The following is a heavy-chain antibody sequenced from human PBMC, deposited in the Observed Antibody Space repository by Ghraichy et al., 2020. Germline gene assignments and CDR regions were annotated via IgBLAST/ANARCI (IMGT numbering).Heavy chain of an antibody. Sequence: SETLSLTCAVYGGSFSGYYWSWIRQPPGKGLEWIGEINHSGSTNYNPSLKSRVTISVDTSKNQFSLKLSSVTAADTAVYYCARGGGSSGYYIDYWGQGTLVTVSS. D-gene: IGHD3-22*01. V-gene: IGHV4-34*01. CDR1: GGSFSGYY. CDR2: INHSGST. CDR3: ARGGGSSGYYIDY. J-gene: IGHJ4*02.